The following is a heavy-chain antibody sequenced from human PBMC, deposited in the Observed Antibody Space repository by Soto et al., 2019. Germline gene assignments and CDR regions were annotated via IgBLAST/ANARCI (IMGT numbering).Heavy chain of an antibody. J-gene: IGHJ4*02. D-gene: IGHD2-21*02. CDR3: ARPRPYCGGDCPDS. Sequence: EVQLVESGGGLVQPGGSLRLSCAASGFTFSSYWMHWVRQAPGKGLVWVSRINSDGSSTSYADSVKGRFTISRDNXXNTRYLQMNSLRAEDTAVYYCARPRPYCGGDCPDSWGQGTLVTVSS. CDR1: GFTFSSYW. CDR2: INSDGSST. V-gene: IGHV3-74*01.